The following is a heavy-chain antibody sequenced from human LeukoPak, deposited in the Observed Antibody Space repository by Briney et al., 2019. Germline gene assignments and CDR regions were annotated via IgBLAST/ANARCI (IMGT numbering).Heavy chain of an antibody. D-gene: IGHD3-10*01. V-gene: IGHV1-18*04. CDR2: ISAYNGNT. CDR3: ARVTLFGPMVRGTDY. CDR1: GDTFTGYY. J-gene: IGHJ4*02. Sequence: ASVKDSCKASGDTFTGYYMHWVRQAPGQGLEWMGWISAYNGNTNYAQKLQGRVTMTTDTSTSTAYMELRSLRSDDTAVYYCARVTLFGPMVRGTDYWGQGTLVTVSS.